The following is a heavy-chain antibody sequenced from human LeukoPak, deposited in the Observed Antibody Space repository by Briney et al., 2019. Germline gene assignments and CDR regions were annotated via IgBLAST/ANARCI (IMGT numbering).Heavy chain of an antibody. CDR3: AKKAEAAAGLSCFDY. CDR1: GFTFRSYA. D-gene: IGHD6-13*01. V-gene: IGHV3-23*01. J-gene: IGHJ4*02. Sequence: HPGGSLRLSCAASGFTFRSYAMSWVRQAPGKGLEWVSAISSSGGNTYYADSVKGRFTISRDNSKNTLFLQMNSLRAEDTAVYYCAKKAEAAAGLSCFDYWGQGTLVAVSS. CDR2: ISSSGGNT.